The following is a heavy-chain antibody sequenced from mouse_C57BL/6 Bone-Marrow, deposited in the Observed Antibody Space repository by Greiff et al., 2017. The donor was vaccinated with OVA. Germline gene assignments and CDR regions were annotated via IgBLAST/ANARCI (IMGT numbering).Heavy chain of an antibody. CDR3: VGSYAMDY. V-gene: IGHV1-81*01. CDR1: GYTFTSYG. Sequence: VQLQESGAELARPGASVKLPCKASGYTFTSYGISWVKQRPGQGLEWIGEIYPRSGNTYYNEKFKGKATLTADKSASTAYMELRSLTSEDSAVYFCVGSYAMDYWGQGTSVTVSS. CDR2: IYPRSGNT. J-gene: IGHJ4*01.